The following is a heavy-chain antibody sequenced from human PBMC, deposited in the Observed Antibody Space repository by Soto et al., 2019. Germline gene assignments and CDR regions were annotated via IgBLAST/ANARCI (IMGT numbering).Heavy chain of an antibody. V-gene: IGHV1-69*13. CDR1: GCTFSKYA. CDR2: IIPMFGTP. D-gene: IGHD3-22*01. CDR3: ARPLRDRNFYHGVAV. Sequence: AAVKCSFKASGCTFSKYAISWVRQAPGQVLEWLGGIIPMFGTPNYAQKFQGRVTISADESTTPAYLELSRLRSADTAVYFCARPLRDRNFYHGVAVWGQWNKVKVSS. J-gene: IGHJ6*01.